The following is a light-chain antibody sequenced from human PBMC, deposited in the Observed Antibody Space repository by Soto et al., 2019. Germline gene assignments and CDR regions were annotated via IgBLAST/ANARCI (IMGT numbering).Light chain of an antibody. CDR3: QQYGSLTAT. Sequence: EIVLTQSPGTLSLSPGERATLSCRASQSVSSSYLAWYQQKPGQAPMLLIYGASSRATGIPDRFSGSGSGTDFTLTISRLEPEDFAVYYCQQYGSLTATFGQGTKLEIK. CDR1: QSVSSSY. V-gene: IGKV3-20*01. CDR2: GAS. J-gene: IGKJ2*01.